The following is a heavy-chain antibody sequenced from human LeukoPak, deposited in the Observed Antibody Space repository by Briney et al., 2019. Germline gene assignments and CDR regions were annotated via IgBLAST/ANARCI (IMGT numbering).Heavy chain of an antibody. CDR1: GFTFGSYA. Sequence: GGSLRLSCAASGFTFGSYAMSWVRQAPGKGLEWVSYIGSSGSAIYYADSAKGRFTISRDNARNSLYLQMNSLRVEDTAVYYCARVGYYWNLFDYWGQGTLVTVSS. D-gene: IGHD1-20*01. CDR2: IGSSGSAI. V-gene: IGHV3-48*03. J-gene: IGHJ4*02. CDR3: ARVGYYWNLFDY.